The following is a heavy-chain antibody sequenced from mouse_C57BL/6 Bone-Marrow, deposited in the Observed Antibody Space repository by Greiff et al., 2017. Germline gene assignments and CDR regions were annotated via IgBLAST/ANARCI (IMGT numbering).Heavy chain of an antibody. J-gene: IGHJ4*01. CDR2: IDPAIGNT. CDR1: GFNIKNTY. Sequence: VQLQQSVAELVRPGASVKLSCPASGFNIKNTYMHWVKQRPEQGLEWIGKIDPAIGNTKSAPEFQGKATITADTSSNTAYLQRSSLTSEDTAIYYCARFPSTTRIDCDSRDYWGEGTSVTGSS. V-gene: IGHV14-3*01. CDR3: ARFPSTTRIDCDSRDY. D-gene: IGHD1-1*01.